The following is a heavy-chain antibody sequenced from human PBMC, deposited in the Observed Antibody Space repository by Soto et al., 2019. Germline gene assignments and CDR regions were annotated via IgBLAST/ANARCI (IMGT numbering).Heavy chain of an antibody. CDR2: INHSGST. D-gene: IGHD2-21*02. Sequence: SETLSLTCAVYGGSFSGYYWSWIRQPPGKGLEWIGEINHSGSTNYNPSLKSRVTISVDTSKNQFSLKLSSVTAADTAVYYCARGPAYCGGDWGNYYYYGMDVWGQGTTVTVSS. CDR1: GGSFSGYY. J-gene: IGHJ6*02. V-gene: IGHV4-34*01. CDR3: ARGPAYCGGDWGNYYYYGMDV.